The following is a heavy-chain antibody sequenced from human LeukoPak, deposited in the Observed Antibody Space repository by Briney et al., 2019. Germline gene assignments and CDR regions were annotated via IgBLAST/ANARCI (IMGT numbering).Heavy chain of an antibody. J-gene: IGHJ4*02. CDR3: AKGCGGTCYSDFDY. Sequence: GGSLRLSCAASGFTFSSYSMNWVRQAPGKGLEWVSTISGTGGNTDYADSVKGRFTISRDNSKNTLYLQVNSLRAEDTAVYYCAKGCGGTCYSDFDYWGQGTLVTVSS. V-gene: IGHV3-23*01. CDR2: ISGTGGNT. CDR1: GFTFSSYS. D-gene: IGHD2-21*01.